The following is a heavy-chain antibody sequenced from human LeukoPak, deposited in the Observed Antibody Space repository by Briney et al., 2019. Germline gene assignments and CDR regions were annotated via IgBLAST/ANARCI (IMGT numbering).Heavy chain of an antibody. CDR1: GGSISITSYY. CDR3: ARHRGYSYGPLDY. Sequence: KPSETLSLTCTVSGGSISITSYYWGWIRQPPGKGLELIGSIYYSGSTYHNPSLKSRVTISVDTSKNQFSLKLSSVTAADTAVYYCARHRGYSYGPLDYWGQGTLVTVSS. D-gene: IGHD5-18*01. CDR2: IYYSGST. J-gene: IGHJ4*02. V-gene: IGHV4-39*01.